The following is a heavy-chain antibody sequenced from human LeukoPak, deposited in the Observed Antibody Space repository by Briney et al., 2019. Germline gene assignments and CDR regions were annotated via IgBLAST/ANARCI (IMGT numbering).Heavy chain of an antibody. CDR3: ARYPDYYDSSPNYYFDY. J-gene: IGHJ4*02. V-gene: IGHV3-21*01. Sequence: GGSPRLSCAASGFTFSSYSMNWVRQAPGKGLEWVSSISSSSSYIYYADSVKGRFTISRDNAKNSLYLQMNSLRAEDTAVYYCARYPDYYDSSPNYYFDYWGQGTLVTVSS. D-gene: IGHD3-22*01. CDR2: ISSSSSYI. CDR1: GFTFSSYS.